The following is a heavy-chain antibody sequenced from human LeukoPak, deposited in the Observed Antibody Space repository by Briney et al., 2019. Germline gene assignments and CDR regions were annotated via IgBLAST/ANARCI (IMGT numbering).Heavy chain of an antibody. CDR2: IYYSEST. J-gene: IGHJ6*02. Sequence: SETLSLTCTVSGGSISSYYWSWIRQPPGKGLEWIGYIYYSESTNYNPSLKSRVTISVDTSKNQFSLKLSSVTAADTAVYYCARRAKDYYYGMDVWGQGTTVTVSS. CDR1: GGSISSYY. CDR3: ARRAKDYYYGMDV. V-gene: IGHV4-59*08.